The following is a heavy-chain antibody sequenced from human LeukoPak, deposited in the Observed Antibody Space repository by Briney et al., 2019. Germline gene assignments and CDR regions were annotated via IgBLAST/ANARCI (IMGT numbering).Heavy chain of an antibody. Sequence: SETLSLTCTVSGGSISSGSYYWGWLRQAAGMGLEWVGRIYTSGSTNYNPSLKSRVTISVDTSKNQFSLKLSSVSAADTAVYYCAREFEGDGYVYWGQGTLVTVSS. D-gene: IGHD5-24*01. CDR3: AREFEGDGYVY. CDR2: IYTSGST. V-gene: IGHV4-61*02. CDR1: GGSISSGSYY. J-gene: IGHJ4*02.